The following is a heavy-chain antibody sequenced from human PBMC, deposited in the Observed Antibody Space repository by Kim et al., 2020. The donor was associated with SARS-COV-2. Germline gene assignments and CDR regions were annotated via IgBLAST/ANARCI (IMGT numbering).Heavy chain of an antibody. CDR2: ISGYGNNK. V-gene: IGHV3-23*01. CDR3: AKAGLGDVDLVSGGGVLDA. CDR1: GFAFSNYA. D-gene: IGHD2-8*02. J-gene: IGHJ5*02. Sequence: GGSLRLSCEASGFAFSNYAMTWVRQTPGKGLEWVAGISGYGNNKYYRDSVRGRFDISRDNSPNTVYLQMRALGAEDTAVYYCAKAGLGDVDLVSGGGVLDAWGQGILVTVSS.